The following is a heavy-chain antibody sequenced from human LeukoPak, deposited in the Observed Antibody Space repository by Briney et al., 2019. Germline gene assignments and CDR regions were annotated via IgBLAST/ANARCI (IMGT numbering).Heavy chain of an antibody. CDR1: GYLISSGYY. V-gene: IGHV4-61*01. CDR2: VYYSGST. Sequence: SETLSLTCIVSGYLISSGYYWGWIRQPPGKGLEWIGYVYYSGSTNYNPSLKSRVTISVDTSKNQFSLKLSSVTAADTAVYYCARGAYYSDDPWGQGTLVTVSS. J-gene: IGHJ5*02. CDR3: ARGAYYSDDP. D-gene: IGHD3-22*01.